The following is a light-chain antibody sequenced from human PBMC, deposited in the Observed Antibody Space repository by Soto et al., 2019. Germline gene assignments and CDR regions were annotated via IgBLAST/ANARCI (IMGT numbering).Light chain of an antibody. CDR3: QQYNNWPPIT. J-gene: IGKJ5*01. Sequence: EIVMTQAPEGPAVFPGGRATVSWRASQSVGSGLSWYQQKPDQAPRLLIYGASTRATGIPARFSGSGSGTEFTLTISSLQSEDFAVYYCQQYNNWPPITFGQGTRLEIK. V-gene: IGKV3-15*01. CDR2: GAS. CDR1: QSVGSG.